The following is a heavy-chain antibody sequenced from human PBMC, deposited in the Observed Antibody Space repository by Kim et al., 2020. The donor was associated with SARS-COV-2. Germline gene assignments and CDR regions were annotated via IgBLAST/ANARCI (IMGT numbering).Heavy chain of an antibody. CDR3: AHSPSYHWFDS. Sequence: SGPTLVKPTQTLTLTCNFSGFSLSTYGVSVGWIRRAPGKALEWLSVIYWDNDNRLSPFLETRLTITKDTSKNQVVLTLTNMDVADTATYFCAHSPSYHWFDSWGQGTLVTVSS. V-gene: IGHV2-5*02. CDR1: GFSLSTYGVS. J-gene: IGHJ5*01. CDR2: IYWDNDN. D-gene: IGHD2-2*01.